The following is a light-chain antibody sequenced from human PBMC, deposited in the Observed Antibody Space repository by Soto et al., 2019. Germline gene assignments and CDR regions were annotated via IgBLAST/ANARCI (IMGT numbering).Light chain of an antibody. CDR1: STDVGSYNL. CDR3: CSYAGSRYV. J-gene: IGLJ1*01. Sequence: QSALTQPASVSGSPGQSITISCTGTSTDVGSYNLVSWYQQHPGKAPKLMIYEVSKRPPGVSNRFSGSKSGNTASLTISGLQAEDEADYYCCSYAGSRYVFGTGTKLTVL. CDR2: EVS. V-gene: IGLV2-23*02.